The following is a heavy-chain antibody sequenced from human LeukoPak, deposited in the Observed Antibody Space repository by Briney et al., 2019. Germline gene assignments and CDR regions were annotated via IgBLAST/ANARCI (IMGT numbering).Heavy chain of an antibody. CDR2: IDPSDSYT. D-gene: IGHD7-27*01. V-gene: IGHV5-10-1*01. J-gene: IGHJ6*04. Sequence: GESLKISCKGSGYSFTGYWINWVRQMPGKGLAWMGTIDPSDSYTNYSPSFQGHVTISADRSISTAYLQWRSLKASDTAMYYCARRKTGDHFYYYGMDVWGKGTTVTVSS. CDR1: GYSFTGYW. CDR3: ARRKTGDHFYYYGMDV.